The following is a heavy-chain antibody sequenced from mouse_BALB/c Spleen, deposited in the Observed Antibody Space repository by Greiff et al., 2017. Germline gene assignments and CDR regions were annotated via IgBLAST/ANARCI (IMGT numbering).Heavy chain of an antibody. V-gene: IGHV5-17*02. J-gene: IGHJ3*01. Sequence: EVKLVESGGGLVQPGGSRKLSCAASGFTFSSFGMHWVRQAPEKGLEWVAYISSGSSTIYYADTVKGRFTISRDNPKNTLFLQMTSLRSEDTAMYYCARGEATMIAYWGQGTLVTVSA. CDR1: GFTFSSFG. CDR2: ISSGSSTI. CDR3: ARGEATMIAY. D-gene: IGHD2-4*01.